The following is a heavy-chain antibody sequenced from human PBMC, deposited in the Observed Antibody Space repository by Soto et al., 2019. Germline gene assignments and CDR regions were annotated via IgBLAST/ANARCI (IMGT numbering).Heavy chain of an antibody. CDR2: IYHSGAT. V-gene: IGHV4-4*02. CDR3: ARDLGTGTDY. J-gene: IGHJ4*02. CDR1: GDSITSSNW. Sequence: QVQLQESGPGLVKPSGTLSLTWAVSGDSITSSNWWSWVRQAPGKGLEWIGEIYHSGATTYNPSLKSRATIPVDPSNNHFSLKMTSVTAADTAVYFCARDLGTGTDYWGRGTLVTVAS.